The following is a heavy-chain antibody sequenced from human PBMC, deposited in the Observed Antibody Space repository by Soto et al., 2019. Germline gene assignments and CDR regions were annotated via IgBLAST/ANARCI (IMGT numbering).Heavy chain of an antibody. CDR3: AKVFYYYDSSGYYYFDY. Sequence: GGSLRLSCAASGFTFSIFAMSWVRQSPGKGLEWVSTISGSGGSTYYADSVKGRFTISRDNSKNTLYLQMSSLRAEDTAVYYCAKVFYYYDSSGYYYFDYWGQGTLVTVSS. D-gene: IGHD3-22*01. CDR2: ISGSGGST. J-gene: IGHJ4*02. CDR1: GFTFSIFA. V-gene: IGHV3-23*01.